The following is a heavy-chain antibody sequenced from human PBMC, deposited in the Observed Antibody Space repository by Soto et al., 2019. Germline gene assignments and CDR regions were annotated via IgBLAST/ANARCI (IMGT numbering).Heavy chain of an antibody. D-gene: IGHD3-10*01. CDR3: ASYGSGSYYNWYFDL. Sequence: SETLSLTCTVSGGSISSSSYYWGWIRQPPGKGLEWIGSIYYSGSTYYNPSLKSRVTISVDTSKNQFSLKLISVTAADTAVYYCASYGSGSYYNWYFDLWGRGTLVTVSS. V-gene: IGHV4-39*01. CDR2: IYYSGST. J-gene: IGHJ2*01. CDR1: GGSISSSSYY.